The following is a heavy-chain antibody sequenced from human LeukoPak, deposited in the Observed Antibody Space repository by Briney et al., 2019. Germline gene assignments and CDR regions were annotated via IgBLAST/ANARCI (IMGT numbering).Heavy chain of an antibody. CDR3: ARDRVADTAMVTLYDFYMDV. CDR1: GFTFDDYA. CDR2: LSWDGGST. V-gene: IGHV3-43D*03. Sequence: GGSLRLSCAASGFTFDDYAMHWVRQAPGRGLEWVSLLSWDGGSTYYADSVRGRFTISRDNSKNSLYLQMNSLRAENTASYYCARDRVADTAMVTLYDFYMDVWGKGTTVTVSS. D-gene: IGHD5-18*01. J-gene: IGHJ6*03.